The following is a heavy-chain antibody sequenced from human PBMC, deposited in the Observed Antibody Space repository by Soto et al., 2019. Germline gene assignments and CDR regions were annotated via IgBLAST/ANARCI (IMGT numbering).Heavy chain of an antibody. CDR2: IIPIFGTA. Sequence: QVQLVQSGAAVKKPGSSVKVSCKASGGTFSSYAISWVRQAPGQGLEWMGGIIPIFGTANYAQKFQGRVTITADESTTTAYMELSSLRSEDTAVYYCAGGGDGEPGPYYYYGMDVWGQGTTVTVSS. CDR1: GGTFSSYA. J-gene: IGHJ6*02. CDR3: AGGGDGEPGPYYYYGMDV. D-gene: IGHD2-21*01. V-gene: IGHV1-69*01.